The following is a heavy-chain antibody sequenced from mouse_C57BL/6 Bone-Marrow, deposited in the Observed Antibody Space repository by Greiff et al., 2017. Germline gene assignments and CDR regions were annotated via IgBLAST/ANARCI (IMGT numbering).Heavy chain of an antibody. D-gene: IGHD2-1*01. CDR2: INHDGSST. J-gene: IGHJ4*01. CDR1: GFTFSDYY. V-gene: IGHV5-16*01. CDR3: ARGGNYGYAMDY. Sequence: EVMLVESEGGLVQPGSSMKLSCTASGFTFSDYYMAWVRQVPEKGLEWVANINHDGSSTYYLDSLKSRFILSRDNAKNILYLQMSSLKSEDTATYYGARGGNYGYAMDYWGQGTSVTVPS.